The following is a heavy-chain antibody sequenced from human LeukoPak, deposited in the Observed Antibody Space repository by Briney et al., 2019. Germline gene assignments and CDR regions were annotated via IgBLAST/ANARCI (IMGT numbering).Heavy chain of an antibody. J-gene: IGHJ6*04. CDR1: GFSFGSHS. Sequence: GGSLTLSCAASGFSFGSHSINWVRQAPGQGLEWVSSISGGGTYKKYADSVKGRFTISRDNAQNSLYLQMNSLRAEDTAIYYCARDPGNYTPPWGGMDVWGKGSTVSSSS. V-gene: IGHV3-21*01. CDR2: ISGGGTYK. D-gene: IGHD1-7*01. CDR3: ARDPGNYTPPWGGMDV.